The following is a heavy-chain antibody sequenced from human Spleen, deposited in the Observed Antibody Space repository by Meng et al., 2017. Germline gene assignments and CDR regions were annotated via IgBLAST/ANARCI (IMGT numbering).Heavy chain of an antibody. CDR2: IKQDGSEK. CDR1: GGSISSSSYY. D-gene: IGHD3-16*01. J-gene: IGHJ4*02. V-gene: IGHV3-7*01. Sequence: GGSLRLSCTVSGGSISSSSYYWGWIRQPPGKGLEWVANIKQDGSEKYYVDSVKGRFTISRDNAKNSLYLQMNSLRAEDTAVYYCARDRLVYFDYWGQGTLVTVSS. CDR3: ARDRLVYFDY.